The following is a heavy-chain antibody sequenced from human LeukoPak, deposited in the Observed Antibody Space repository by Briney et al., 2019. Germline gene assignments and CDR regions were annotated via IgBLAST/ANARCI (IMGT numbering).Heavy chain of an antibody. Sequence: SETLSLTCTVSGGSISSYYWSWIRQPPGKGLEWIGYIYYSGSTNYNPSLKSRVTISVDTSKNQFSLKLSSVTAADTAVYYCARKRYFDWLIDYWGQGTLVTVSP. CDR1: GGSISSYY. D-gene: IGHD3-9*01. CDR3: ARKRYFDWLIDY. J-gene: IGHJ4*02. V-gene: IGHV4-59*01. CDR2: IYYSGST.